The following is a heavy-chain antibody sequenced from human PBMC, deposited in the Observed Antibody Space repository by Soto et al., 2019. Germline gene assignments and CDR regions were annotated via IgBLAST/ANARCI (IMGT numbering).Heavy chain of an antibody. V-gene: IGHV3-53*01. CDR3: TGDSSSSPYYYGMDV. J-gene: IGHJ6*02. CDR2: IYSGGGT. Sequence: EVQLVESGGGLIQPGGSLRLSCAASGFTVSSNYMSWVRQAPGKGLEWVSVIYSGGGTYYADSVKGRFTISRDNSKNTLYLQMTSLRADDTAVYYCTGDSSSSPYYYGMDVWGQGTTVSVSS. D-gene: IGHD6-6*01. CDR1: GFTVSSNY.